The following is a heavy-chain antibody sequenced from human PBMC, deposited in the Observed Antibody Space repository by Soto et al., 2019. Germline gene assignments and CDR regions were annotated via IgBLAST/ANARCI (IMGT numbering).Heavy chain of an antibody. CDR1: GFPCRRYD. CDR2: IGTAGDT. Sequence: GSLRLSCAASGFPCRRYDMHWVRQATGKGLEWVSAIGTAGDTYYSGSVKGRFTISRENAKNSLYLQMNSLRAGDTAVYYCARAEIRGRYGYWGQGTLVTVSS. V-gene: IGHV3-13*01. J-gene: IGHJ4*02. D-gene: IGHD2-15*01. CDR3: ARAEIRGRYGY.